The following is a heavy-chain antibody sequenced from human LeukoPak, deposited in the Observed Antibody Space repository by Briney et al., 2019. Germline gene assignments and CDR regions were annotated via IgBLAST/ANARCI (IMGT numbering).Heavy chain of an antibody. V-gene: IGHV3-48*02. CDR2: ISSSGSAI. CDR1: GFPFSSYS. D-gene: IGHD3-10*01. CDR3: ARDADGRDELWFGV. J-gene: IGHJ1*01. Sequence: GRSLRLSCAASGFPFSSYSMNWVRQAPGEGLEWVSYISSSGSAIYYAHSVKGRFTISRDNAKNSLYLQMNSLRDEDTAVYYCARDADGRDELWFGVWGQGTLVTVSS.